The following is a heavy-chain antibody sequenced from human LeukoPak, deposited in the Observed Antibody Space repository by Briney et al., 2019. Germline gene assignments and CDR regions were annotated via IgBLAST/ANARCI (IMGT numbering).Heavy chain of an antibody. CDR2: ISSSSSYI. CDR1: GFTFSSYG. V-gene: IGHV3-21*01. J-gene: IGHJ4*02. Sequence: GGSLRLSCAASGFTFSSYGMHWVRPAPGKGLEGVSSISSSSSYIYYADSVKGRFTISRDNANNSLYLQMNSLRAEDTAVYHCARDAYGDYSFDYWGQGTLVTVSS. D-gene: IGHD4-17*01. CDR3: ARDAYGDYSFDY.